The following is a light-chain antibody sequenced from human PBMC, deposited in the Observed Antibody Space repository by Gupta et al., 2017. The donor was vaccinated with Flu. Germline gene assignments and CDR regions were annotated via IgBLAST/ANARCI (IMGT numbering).Light chain of an antibody. Sequence: QSALPQSASVSGSPGQSITISCTRTSSDVGYYNLVSWFQQHPGRAPKLIIYEVSRRPSGISERFSGSRSGNTASLTISGLQAEDEADYYCCSYADSRAFVFGTGTKVTV. CDR1: SSDVGYYNL. J-gene: IGLJ1*01. CDR2: EVS. V-gene: IGLV2-23*02. CDR3: CSYADSRAFV.